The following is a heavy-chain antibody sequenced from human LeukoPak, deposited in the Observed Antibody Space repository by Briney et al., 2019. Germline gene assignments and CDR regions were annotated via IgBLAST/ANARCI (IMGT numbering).Heavy chain of an antibody. CDR3: ARDMYSSSSGNFDY. Sequence: ASVKVPCKASGYTFTSYGISWVRQAPGQGLEWMGWISAYNGNTNYAQKLQGRVTMTTDTSTSTAYMELRSLRSDDTAVYYCARDMYSSSSGNFDYWGQGTLVTVSS. CDR2: ISAYNGNT. J-gene: IGHJ4*02. V-gene: IGHV1-18*01. CDR1: GYTFTSYG. D-gene: IGHD6-6*01.